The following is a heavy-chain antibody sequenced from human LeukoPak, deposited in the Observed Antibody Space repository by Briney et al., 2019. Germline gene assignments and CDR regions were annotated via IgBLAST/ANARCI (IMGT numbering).Heavy chain of an antibody. Sequence: ASVKVSCKVSGYTLTELSMHWVRQAPGKGLEWMGGFDPEDGETIYAQKFQGRVTMTEDTSTDTAYMELSSLRSEDTAVYYCATDVPAARDYYMDVWAKGPRSPSP. D-gene: IGHD2-2*01. CDR1: GYTLTELS. CDR2: FDPEDGET. CDR3: ATDVPAARDYYMDV. J-gene: IGHJ6*03. V-gene: IGHV1-24*01.